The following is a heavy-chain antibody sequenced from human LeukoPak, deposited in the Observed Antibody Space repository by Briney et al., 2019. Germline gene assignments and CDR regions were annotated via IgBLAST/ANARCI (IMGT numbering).Heavy chain of an antibody. J-gene: IGHJ3*02. V-gene: IGHV4-61*02. Sequence: SETLSLTCTVSGGSISSGSYYWSWTRQPAGTGLEWIGCIYSSGSTNYNPSLKSRVTISLDTSKNQFSLKLSSVTAADTAVYYCARDPSGYDEVDAFDIWGQGTVVTVSS. CDR2: IYSSGST. CDR3: ARDPSGYDEVDAFDI. CDR1: GGSISSGSYY. D-gene: IGHD5-12*01.